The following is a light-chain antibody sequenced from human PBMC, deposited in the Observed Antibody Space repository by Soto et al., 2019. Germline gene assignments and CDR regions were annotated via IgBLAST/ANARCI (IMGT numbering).Light chain of an antibody. Sequence: QSALTQPASVSGSPGQSITISCTGNSSDVGAYNYVSWYQLHPGKVPKLIISEVRNRPSGVSSRFSGSKSANTASLTISGLQAEDEADYYCSSYTRRSTQVFGTGTKLTVL. CDR1: SSDVGAYNY. J-gene: IGLJ1*01. V-gene: IGLV2-14*01. CDR3: SSYTRRSTQV. CDR2: EVR.